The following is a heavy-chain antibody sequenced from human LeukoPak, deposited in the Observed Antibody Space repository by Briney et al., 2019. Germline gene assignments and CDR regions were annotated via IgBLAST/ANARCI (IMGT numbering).Heavy chain of an antibody. CDR2: IYYSGST. D-gene: IGHD6-19*01. CDR3: ARAYSSGWYEDFDY. CDR1: GGSISSYY. Sequence: SETLSLTCTVSGGSISSYYWSWIRQPPGKGLEWIGYIYYSGSTNYNPSLKSRVTISVDTSKNQFSLKLSSVTAADTAVYYCARAYSSGWYEDFDYWGQGTLVTVSS. V-gene: IGHV4-59*01. J-gene: IGHJ4*02.